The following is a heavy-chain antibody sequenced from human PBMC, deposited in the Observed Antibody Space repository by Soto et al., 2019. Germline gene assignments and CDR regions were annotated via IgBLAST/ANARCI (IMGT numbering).Heavy chain of an antibody. J-gene: IGHJ6*03. CDR3: ASHYSSSFHYYYYYMDV. Sequence: SQTLSLTCTVSGGSISSSSYYWGWIRQPPGKGLEWIGSIYYSGSTYYNPSLKSRVTISVDTSKNQFSLKLSSVTAADTAVYYCASHYSSSFHYYYYYMDVWGKGTTVTVSS. CDR1: GGSISSSSYY. D-gene: IGHD6-6*01. CDR2: IYYSGST. V-gene: IGHV4-39*01.